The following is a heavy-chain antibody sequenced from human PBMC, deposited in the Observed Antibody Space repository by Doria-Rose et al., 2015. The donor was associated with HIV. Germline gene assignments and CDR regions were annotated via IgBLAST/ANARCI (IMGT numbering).Heavy chain of an antibody. CDR1: GVSLSSPGMG. Sequence: QITLKESGPVLVKPTETLTLTCTVSGVSLSSPGMGVSWIRQPPGKALEWLANIFSHDDGSYTTSLKSRLTISRGTSKRQVVLTMTDMDPVDTATYYCARIKSSRWYHKYYFDFWGQGTLVIVSA. CDR3: ARIKSSRWYHKYYFDF. J-gene: IGHJ4*02. V-gene: IGHV2-26*01. CDR2: IFSHDDG. D-gene: IGHD6-13*01.